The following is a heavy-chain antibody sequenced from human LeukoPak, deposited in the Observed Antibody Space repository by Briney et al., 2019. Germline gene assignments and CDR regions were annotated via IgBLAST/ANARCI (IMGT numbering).Heavy chain of an antibody. D-gene: IGHD4-23*01. CDR1: GYSISSGYY. Sequence: SETLSLTCTVSGYSISSGYYWGWIRQPPGKGLEWIGSIYHSGSTYYNPSLKSRVTISVDTSKNQFSLKLSSVTAADTAVYYCARTILHYGGNSEDYYYYMDVWGKGTTVTVSS. J-gene: IGHJ6*03. CDR2: IYHSGST. CDR3: ARTILHYGGNSEDYYYYMDV. V-gene: IGHV4-38-2*02.